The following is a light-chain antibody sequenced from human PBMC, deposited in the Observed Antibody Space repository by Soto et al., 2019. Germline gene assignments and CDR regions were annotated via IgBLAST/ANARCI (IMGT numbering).Light chain of an antibody. Sequence: QSVVTQPPSVSGAPGQRVTISCTGSSSHIGAGYDVHWYQQLPGTAPKLLIYGNSNRPSGVPDRFSGSKSGTSASLAITGLQAEDEADYYCQSYDSSLSGSVLGGGTKLTVL. J-gene: IGLJ3*02. V-gene: IGLV1-40*01. CDR2: GNS. CDR1: SSHIGAGYD. CDR3: QSYDSSLSGSV.